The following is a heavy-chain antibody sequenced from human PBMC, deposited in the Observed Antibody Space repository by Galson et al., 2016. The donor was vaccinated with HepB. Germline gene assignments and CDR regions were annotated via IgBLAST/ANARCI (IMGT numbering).Heavy chain of an antibody. V-gene: IGHV3-30*04. Sequence: SLRLSCAASGFTFGSYAMHWVRQAPGKGLEWVAFILFDGSKKDYADSVKGRFTISRDNSQNTVSLQMNSLRGEDMAIYYCASFVYLPIWGQGTKVTVSS. CDR1: GFTFGSYA. CDR3: ASFVYLPI. CDR2: ILFDGSKK. J-gene: IGHJ3*02. D-gene: IGHD3-16*02.